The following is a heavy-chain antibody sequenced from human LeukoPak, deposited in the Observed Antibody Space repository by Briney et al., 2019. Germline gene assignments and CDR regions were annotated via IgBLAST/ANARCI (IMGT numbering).Heavy chain of an antibody. CDR2: ISYDGSNK. CDR1: GFTFSSYA. Sequence: GGSLRLSCAASGFTFSSYAMHWVRQAPGKGLEWVAVISYDGSNKYYADSVKGRFTISRDNSKNTLYLQMNSLRAEDTAVYYCARDAWITRTTWGQGTLVTVSS. CDR3: ARDAWITRTT. V-gene: IGHV3-30-3*01. D-gene: IGHD1-7*01. J-gene: IGHJ5*02.